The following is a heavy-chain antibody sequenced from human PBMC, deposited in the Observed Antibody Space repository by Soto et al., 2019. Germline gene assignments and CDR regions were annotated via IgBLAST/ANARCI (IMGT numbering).Heavy chain of an antibody. CDR3: AKDYRIAVALFGVILGS. J-gene: IGHJ5*02. Sequence: GGSLRLSCAASAFTFRSYGMHWIRHAPGKGLEWVAVISYDGSNKYYADSGKGRFTISRDNSKNTLYLQMNSLRAEDTAVYYSAKDYRIAVALFGVILGSWGQGTLVTVSS. V-gene: IGHV3-30*18. CDR1: AFTFRSYG. D-gene: IGHD6-19*01. CDR2: ISYDGSNK.